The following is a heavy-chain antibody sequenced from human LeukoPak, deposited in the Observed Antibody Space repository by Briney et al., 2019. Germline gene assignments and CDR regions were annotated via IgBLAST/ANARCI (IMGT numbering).Heavy chain of an antibody. CDR2: ISENI. J-gene: IGHJ4*02. Sequence: GGSLRLSCTDSGFVLRRDNMDWVRQAPGKGLDWVSHISENIYHADSVKGRFTISRENARNSRYLQMNSLRAHDTAVYYCAGGPGFLFDLWGQGTLVAVSS. CDR1: GFVLRRDN. CDR3: AGGPGFLFDL. V-gene: IGHV3-69-1*02. D-gene: IGHD3-10*01.